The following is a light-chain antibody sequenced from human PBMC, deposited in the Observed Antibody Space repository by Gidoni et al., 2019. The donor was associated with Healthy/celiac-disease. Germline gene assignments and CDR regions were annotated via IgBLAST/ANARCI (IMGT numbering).Light chain of an antibody. Sequence: SYELTQQPSVSVSPGQTASITCSGDKLGDKYACWYQQKPGQSPVLVIYQDSKRPSGIPERFSGSNSGNTATLTISGTQAMDEADYYCQAWDSSTPLVFGGGTKLTGL. CDR2: QDS. CDR3: QAWDSSTPLV. J-gene: IGLJ2*01. V-gene: IGLV3-1*01. CDR1: KLGDKY.